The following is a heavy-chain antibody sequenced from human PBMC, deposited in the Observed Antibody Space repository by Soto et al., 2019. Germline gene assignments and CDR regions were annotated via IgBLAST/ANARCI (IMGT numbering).Heavy chain of an antibody. Sequence: QVQLVQSGAEVKKPGASVKVSCKASGYTFTSYGISWVRQAPGEGLEWMGWINGYNGNTNHAQKLQGRVTMSTDTSTSTDNMELRSLRSDDSAVYYCARMGDVRYYYCGMDVWGQGTTVTVSS. D-gene: IGHD3-16*01. CDR1: GYTFTSYG. V-gene: IGHV1-18*01. J-gene: IGHJ6*02. CDR3: ARMGDVRYYYCGMDV. CDR2: INGYNGNT.